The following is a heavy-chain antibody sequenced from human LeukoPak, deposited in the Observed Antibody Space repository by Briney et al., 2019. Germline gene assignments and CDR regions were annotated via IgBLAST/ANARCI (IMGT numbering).Heavy chain of an antibody. CDR3: ARGVRPTCGGDCSRPYYFDY. D-gene: IGHD2-21*01. CDR1: GYTFTSYD. J-gene: IGHJ4*02. V-gene: IGHV1-8*03. CDR2: MNPNSGNT. Sequence: ASVKVSCKASGYTFTSYDINWVRQATGQGLEWMGWMNPNSGNTGYAQKFQGRVTITRNTSISTAYMELSSLRSEDTAVYYCARGVRPTCGGDCSRPYYFDYGGEGTLVTVSS.